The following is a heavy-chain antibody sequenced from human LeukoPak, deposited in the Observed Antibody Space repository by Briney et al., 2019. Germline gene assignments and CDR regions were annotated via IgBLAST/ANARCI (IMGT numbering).Heavy chain of an antibody. CDR1: GGSFSGYY. D-gene: IGHD4-23*01. V-gene: IGHV4-34*01. CDR3: ARVGGGPHYYYYMDV. CDR2: INHSGST. Sequence: SETLSLTCAVYGGSFSGYYWSWIRQPPGKGLEWIGEINHSGSTNYNPSLKSRVTISVDTSKNQFSLKLSSVTAADTAVYYCARVGGGPHYYYYMDVWGKGTTVTISS. J-gene: IGHJ6*03.